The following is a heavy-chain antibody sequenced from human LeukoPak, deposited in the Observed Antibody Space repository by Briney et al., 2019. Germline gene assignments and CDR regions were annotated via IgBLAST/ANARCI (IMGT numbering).Heavy chain of an antibody. J-gene: IGHJ4*02. Sequence: ASVKVSCKASGYTFTGYYIHWVRQAPGQGLEWMGWINPNSGDTTSAQRFQGRVTMTRDTSLNTAYMELSRLTSDDTAVYYCAREGYGYNQVDYWGQGTLVTVSS. CDR1: GYTFTGYY. CDR3: AREGYGYNQVDY. CDR2: INPNSGDT. V-gene: IGHV1-2*02. D-gene: IGHD5-24*01.